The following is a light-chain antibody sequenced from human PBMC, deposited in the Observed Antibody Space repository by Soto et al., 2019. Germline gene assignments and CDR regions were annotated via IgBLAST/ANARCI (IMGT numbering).Light chain of an antibody. CDR3: QQYSNWPPYT. J-gene: IGKJ2*01. CDR2: GAS. CDR1: QSVANN. V-gene: IGKV3-15*01. Sequence: EIVMTQSPATLSVSPGERATLSCRASQSVANNLAWYQQKPGQAPRLLIYGASTGAAGVPARFSGSGSGTEFTLTISSLQSEDFAVYYCQQYSNWPPYTFGQGTKLEIK.